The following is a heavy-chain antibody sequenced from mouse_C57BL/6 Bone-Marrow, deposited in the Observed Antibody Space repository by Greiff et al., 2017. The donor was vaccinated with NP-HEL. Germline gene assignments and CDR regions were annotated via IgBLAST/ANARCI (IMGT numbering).Heavy chain of an antibody. J-gene: IGHJ3*01. CDR1: GYTFTSYW. CDR2: IDPSDSYT. V-gene: IGHV1-50*01. CDR3: ARSIFFAY. Sequence: VHVKQSGAELVKPGASVKLSCKASGYTFTSYWMQWVKQRPGQGLEWIGEIDPSDSYTNYNQKFKGKATLTVDTSSSTAYMQLSSLTSEDSAVYYCARSIFFAYWGQGTLVTVSA.